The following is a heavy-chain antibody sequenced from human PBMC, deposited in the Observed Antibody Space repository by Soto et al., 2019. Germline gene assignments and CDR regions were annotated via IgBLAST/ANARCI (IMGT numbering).Heavy chain of an antibody. D-gene: IGHD2-2*01. CDR2: IYYSGST. J-gene: IGHJ6*02. CDR1: GGSISSSSYY. CDR3: ARFVVPAAGNYYYYYGMDV. Sequence: PSETLSLTCTVSGGSISSSSYYWGWIRQPPGKGLEWIGSIYYSGSTYYNPSLKSRVTISVDTSKNQFSLKLSSVTAADTAVYYCARFVVPAAGNYYYYYGMDVWGQGTTVTVSS. V-gene: IGHV4-39*01.